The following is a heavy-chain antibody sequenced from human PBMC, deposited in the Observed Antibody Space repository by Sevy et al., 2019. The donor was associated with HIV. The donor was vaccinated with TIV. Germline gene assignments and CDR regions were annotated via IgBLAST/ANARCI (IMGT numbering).Heavy chain of an antibody. CDR2: INPYSGDT. J-gene: IGHJ4*02. D-gene: IGHD4-4*01. V-gene: IGHV1-2*06. CDR3: AREAGSNYYGQIDY. CDR1: GYTYTDYY. Sequence: ASVKVSCKASGYTYTDYYMHWVRQAPGQGLEWMGRINPYSGDTKYAQKFQGRVTMTRDTSISTAYMVLSGLRFDDTAVYYCAREAGSNYYGQIDYWGQRSLVTVSS.